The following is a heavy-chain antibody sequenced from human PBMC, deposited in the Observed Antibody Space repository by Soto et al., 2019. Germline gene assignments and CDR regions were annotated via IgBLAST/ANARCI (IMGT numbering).Heavy chain of an antibody. CDR3: ARDRDTDAYCGGDCYSFWFDP. Sequence: QVQLVQSGAEVKKPGSSVKVSCKASGGTFSSYAISWVRQAPGQGLEWMGGIIPIFGTANYAQKFQGRVTITADESTSTAYMELSSLRSEYTAVYYCARDRDTDAYCGGDCYSFWFDPWGQGTLVTVSS. J-gene: IGHJ5*02. V-gene: IGHV1-69*12. D-gene: IGHD2-21*02. CDR2: IIPIFGTA. CDR1: GGTFSSYA.